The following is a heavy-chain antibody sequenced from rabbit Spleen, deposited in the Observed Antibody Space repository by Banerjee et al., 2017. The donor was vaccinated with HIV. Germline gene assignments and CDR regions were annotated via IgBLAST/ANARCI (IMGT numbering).Heavy chain of an antibody. CDR1: GFSFSSSDY. Sequence: QEQLEESGGGLVKPGASLTLTCKASGFSFSSSDYICWVRQAPGKGLEWISCIAGSSSGFTYSATWATGRFTISRHNAQNTLYLQLNSLTAADTATYFCVRATYASSSGYYRLWGQGTLVTVS. CDR3: VRATYASSSGYYRL. V-gene: IGHV1S45*01. J-gene: IGHJ4*01. CDR2: IAGSSSGFT. D-gene: IGHD1-1*01.